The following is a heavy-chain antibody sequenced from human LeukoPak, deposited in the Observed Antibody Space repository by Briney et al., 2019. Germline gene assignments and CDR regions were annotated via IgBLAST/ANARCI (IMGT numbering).Heavy chain of an antibody. CDR2: IRYDGTDK. Sequence: PGGSLRLSCAASGFNFSNYDMHWVRQAPGKGLEWVAFIRYDGTDKYYADSVKGRFTIFRDNSKNTLYLQMNSLRNEDAAVYYCAKGDTSWGQGTLVTVSS. V-gene: IGHV3-30*02. J-gene: IGHJ5*02. D-gene: IGHD2-21*02. CDR1: GFNFSNYD. CDR3: AKGDTS.